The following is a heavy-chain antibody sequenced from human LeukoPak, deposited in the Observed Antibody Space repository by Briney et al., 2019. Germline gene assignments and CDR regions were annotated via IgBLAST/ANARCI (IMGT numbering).Heavy chain of an antibody. CDR2: INPNSGGT. J-gene: IGHJ4*02. CDR1: GYTFTGYY. CDR3: ARGNWNGMSPTFDY. D-gene: IGHD1-20*01. Sequence: ASVKVSCKASGYTFTGYYMHWVRQAPGQGLEWMGRINPNSGGTNYAQKFQGRVTMTRDTSISTAYMELSRLRSDDTAVYYCARGNWNGMSPTFDYWGQGTLVTVSS. V-gene: IGHV1-2*06.